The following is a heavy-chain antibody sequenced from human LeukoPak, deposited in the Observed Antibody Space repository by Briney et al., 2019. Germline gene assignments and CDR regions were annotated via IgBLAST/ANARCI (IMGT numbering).Heavy chain of an antibody. CDR3: ARMIVNPLDAFDI. CDR1: GFTFGSYS. Sequence: GGSLRLSCAASGFTFGSYSMNWVRQAPGKGLEWVSSISSSSSYIYYADSVKGRFTISRDNAKNSLYLQMNSLRAEDTAVYYCARMIVNPLDAFDIWGQGTMVTVSS. D-gene: IGHD3-22*01. V-gene: IGHV3-21*01. J-gene: IGHJ3*02. CDR2: ISSSSSYI.